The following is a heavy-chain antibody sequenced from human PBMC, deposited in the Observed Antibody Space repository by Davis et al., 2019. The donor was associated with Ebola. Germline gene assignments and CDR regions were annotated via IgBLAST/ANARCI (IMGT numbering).Heavy chain of an antibody. Sequence: GESLKISCAASGFTFSSYWMHWVRQTPGKGLEWVSSMNSAGSFAYYADSVKGRFTISRDNSRNTLYLQMKSLRTEDTAVYYCVKDTGGSRLGPGGMDVWGQGTMVTVSS. D-gene: IGHD2-15*01. V-gene: IGHV3-74*01. CDR2: MNSAGSFA. CDR3: VKDTGGSRLGPGGMDV. CDR1: GFTFSSYW. J-gene: IGHJ6*02.